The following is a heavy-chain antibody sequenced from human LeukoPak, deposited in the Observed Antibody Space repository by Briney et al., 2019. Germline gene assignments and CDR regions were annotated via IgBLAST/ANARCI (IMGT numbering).Heavy chain of an antibody. J-gene: IGHJ6*02. CDR3: ARDDIVVALYGMDV. V-gene: IGHV1-69*04. D-gene: IGHD3-22*01. CDR1: GGTFSSYA. CDR2: IIPILGIA. Sequence: SVKVSCKASGGTFSSYAISWVRQASGQGLEWMGRIIPILGIANYAQKFQGRVTITADKSTSTAYMELSSLRSEDTAVYYCARDDIVVALYGMDVWGQGTTVTVSS.